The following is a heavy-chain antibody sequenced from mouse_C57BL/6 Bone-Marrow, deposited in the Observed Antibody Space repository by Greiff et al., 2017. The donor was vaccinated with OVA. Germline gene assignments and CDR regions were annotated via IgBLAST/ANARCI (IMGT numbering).Heavy chain of an antibody. CDR3: ALGYYSLVCLFAY. V-gene: IGHV14-2*01. CDR2: IDPEDGET. D-gene: IGHD2-12*01. CDR1: GFNIKDYY. Sequence: EVKLMESGAELVKPGASVKLSCTASGFNIKDYYMHWVKQRTEQGLEWIGRIDPEDGETKYAPKFQGKATITADTSSNTAYLQLSSLTSEDTAVYYCALGYYSLVCLFAYWGQGTLVTVSA. J-gene: IGHJ3*01.